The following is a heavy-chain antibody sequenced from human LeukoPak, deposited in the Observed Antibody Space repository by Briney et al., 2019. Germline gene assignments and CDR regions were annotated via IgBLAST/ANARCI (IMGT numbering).Heavy chain of an antibody. V-gene: IGHV4-59*01. Sequence: PSETLSLTCTVSGGSISSYYWSWIRQSPGKGLEWIGYIYYSGSTNYNPSLKSRVTISVDTSKNQFSLKLSSVPAADATVYYCGGFVGFGELSFDYWGQGTLVTVSS. CDR2: IYYSGST. J-gene: IGHJ4*02. CDR1: GGSISSYY. D-gene: IGHD3-10*01. CDR3: GGFVGFGELSFDY.